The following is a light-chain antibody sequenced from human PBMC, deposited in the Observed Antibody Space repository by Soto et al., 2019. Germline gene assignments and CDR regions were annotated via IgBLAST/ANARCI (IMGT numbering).Light chain of an antibody. Sequence: DIQMTQSPSSLSVSVGDRVTITCRASQAIGSSLGWFQQKPGKAPKSLIYAASTLQVGVPSRFSSSGSGTDFMLTISSLQPEDFATYYCQQYNSYPRTFGQGTKVEIK. J-gene: IGKJ1*01. V-gene: IGKV1-16*01. CDR3: QQYNSYPRT. CDR2: AAS. CDR1: QAIGSS.